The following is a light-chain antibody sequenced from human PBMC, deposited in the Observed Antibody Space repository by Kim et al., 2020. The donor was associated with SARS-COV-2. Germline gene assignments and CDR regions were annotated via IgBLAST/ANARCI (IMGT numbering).Light chain of an antibody. CDR1: QRITAY. V-gene: IGKV1-39*01. CDR2: AAS. Sequence: DIQMTQSPSSLSASVGDRVTITCRASQRITAYLNWYQQVPGKAPKILIYAASSLQSGVPSRFSGSGSGTDFTLTINNLQPEDFATYYCQQSYSLPYTFGQGTKLEI. CDR3: QQSYSLPYT. J-gene: IGKJ2*01.